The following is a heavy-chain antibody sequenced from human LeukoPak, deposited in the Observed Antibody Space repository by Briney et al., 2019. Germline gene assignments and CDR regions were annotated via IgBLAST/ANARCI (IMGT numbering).Heavy chain of an antibody. CDR2: ISGSGGST. Sequence: PGGSLRLSCAASGFTFGSYAMSWVRQAPGKGLEWVSAISGSGGSTYYADSVKGRFTISRDNSKNTLYLQMNSLRAEDTAVYYCAKVGRSGYSRKYFDYWGQGTLVTVSS. CDR1: GFTFGSYA. J-gene: IGHJ4*02. D-gene: IGHD3-22*01. CDR3: AKVGRSGYSRKYFDY. V-gene: IGHV3-23*01.